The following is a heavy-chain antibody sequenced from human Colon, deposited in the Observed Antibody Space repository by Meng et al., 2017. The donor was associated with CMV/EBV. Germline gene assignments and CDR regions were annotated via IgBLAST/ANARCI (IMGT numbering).Heavy chain of an antibody. V-gene: IGHV4-39*07. Sequence: SETLSLTCTVSGGSISSSSYYWGWIRQPPGKGLEWIGSIYYSGSTYYNPSLKSRVTISVDTSKNQFSLKLSSVTAADTAVYYCARGYNWNGGIDPWGQGTLVTVSS. CDR1: GGSISSSSYY. J-gene: IGHJ5*02. CDR3: ARGYNWNGGIDP. CDR2: IYYSGST. D-gene: IGHD1-1*01.